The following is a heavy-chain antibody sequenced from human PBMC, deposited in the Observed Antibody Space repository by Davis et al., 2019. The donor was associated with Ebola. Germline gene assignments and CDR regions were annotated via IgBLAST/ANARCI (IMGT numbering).Heavy chain of an antibody. V-gene: IGHV3-23*01. CDR3: AKGGDVVVPAATLDY. Sequence: PGGSLRLSCAASGFTFSSYAMSWVRQAPGKGLEWVSAISGSGGSTSYADSVKGRFTISRDNSKNTLYLQMNSLRAEDTAVYYCAKGGDVVVPAATLDYWGQGTLVTVSS. CDR1: GFTFSSYA. CDR2: ISGSGGST. D-gene: IGHD2-2*01. J-gene: IGHJ4*02.